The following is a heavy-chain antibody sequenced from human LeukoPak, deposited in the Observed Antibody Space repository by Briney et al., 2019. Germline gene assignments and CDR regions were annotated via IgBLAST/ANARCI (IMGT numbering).Heavy chain of an antibody. J-gene: IGHJ4*02. Sequence: PGGSLRLSCAASGFTFSNYEMNWVRQAPGKGLEWVSAISGSGGSTYYADSVKGRFTISRDNSKNTLYLQMNSLRAEDTAVYYCSKGNYDGSGASVYWGQGTLVTVSS. CDR3: SKGNYDGSGASVY. CDR1: GFTFSNYE. D-gene: IGHD3-10*01. V-gene: IGHV3-23*01. CDR2: ISGSGGST.